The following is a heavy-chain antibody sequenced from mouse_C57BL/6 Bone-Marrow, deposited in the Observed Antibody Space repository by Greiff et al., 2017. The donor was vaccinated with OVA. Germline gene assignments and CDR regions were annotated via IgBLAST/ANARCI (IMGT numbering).Heavy chain of an antibody. CDR2: ISDGGSYT. Sequence: EVHLVESGGGLVKPGGSLKLSCAASGFTFSSYAMSWVRQTPEKRLEWVATISDGGSYTYYPDNVKGRFTISRDNAKNNLYLQMSHLKSEDTAMYYCARDLADYDAWFAYWGQGTLVTVSA. J-gene: IGHJ3*01. V-gene: IGHV5-4*01. D-gene: IGHD2-4*01. CDR1: GFTFSSYA. CDR3: ARDLADYDAWFAY.